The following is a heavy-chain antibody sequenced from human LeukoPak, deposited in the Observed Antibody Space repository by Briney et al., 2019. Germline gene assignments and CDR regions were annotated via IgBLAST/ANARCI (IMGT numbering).Heavy chain of an antibody. Sequence: GGSLRLSCAASGFTFSNYWMSWVRQAPGKGLEWVANIKQDGSEKYCVDSVKGRVTISRDNAKNSLYLQMNSLRVEDTAVYYCAKEGRSLETYWGQGTLVTVSS. CDR3: AKEGRSLETY. CDR2: IKQDGSEK. CDR1: GFTFSNYW. J-gene: IGHJ4*02. V-gene: IGHV3-7*03. D-gene: IGHD1-14*01.